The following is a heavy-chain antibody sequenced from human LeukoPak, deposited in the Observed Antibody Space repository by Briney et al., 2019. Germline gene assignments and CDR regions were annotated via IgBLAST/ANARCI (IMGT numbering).Heavy chain of an antibody. V-gene: IGHV3-48*01. D-gene: IGHD6-13*01. CDR2: ISSSSSTI. J-gene: IGHJ4*02. CDR3: AKDRGSSWYTANSFDY. Sequence: GGSLRLSCAASGFTFSSYSMNWVRQAPGKGLEWVSYISSSSSTIYYADSVKGRFTISRDNSKNTLYLQMNSLRAEDTAVYYCAKDRGSSWYTANSFDYWGQGTLVTVSS. CDR1: GFTFSSYS.